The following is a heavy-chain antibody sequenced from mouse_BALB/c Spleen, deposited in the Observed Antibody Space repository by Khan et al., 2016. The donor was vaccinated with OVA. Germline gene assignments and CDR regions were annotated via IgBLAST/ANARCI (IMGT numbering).Heavy chain of an antibody. J-gene: IGHJ3*01. CDR2: ISRGGDYT. D-gene: IGHD4-1*01. V-gene: IGHV5-6*01. Sequence: EVQLVESGGDLVKPGGSLKLSCAASGFTFSSYSISWVRQTPDKRLEWVASISRGGDYTYYPASVTGLFTITRDNAKNTLYLQMSDLTSEDTALYYCADHVTGSFAYWGQGTLVTVSA. CDR1: GFTFSSYS. CDR3: ADHVTGSFAY.